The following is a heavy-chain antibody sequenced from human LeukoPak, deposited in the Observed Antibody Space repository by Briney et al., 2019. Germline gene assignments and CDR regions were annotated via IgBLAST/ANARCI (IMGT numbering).Heavy chain of an antibody. V-gene: IGHV5-51*01. D-gene: IGHD2-8*01. J-gene: IGHJ5*02. CDR3: ARGFCTIDNCDNWFDP. CDR1: GYSFTTFW. CDR2: IYPGDSDT. Sequence: GESLKISCKGFGYSFTTFWIGWVRQMPGKGLEWMGIIYPGDSDTRYSPSFQGQVTISADKSINTAYLRWSSLKASDTAMYYCARGFCTIDNCDNWFDPWGQGTLVTVSS.